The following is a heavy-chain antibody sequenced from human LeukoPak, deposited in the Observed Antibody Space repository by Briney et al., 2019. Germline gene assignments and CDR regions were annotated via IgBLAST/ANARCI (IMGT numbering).Heavy chain of an antibody. Sequence: PGGSLRLSCEASGFTFNTYGMHWVRQAPGKGLEWLAVISYDERNKYYADSVKGRFIISRDNSKNTLYLQMSSLRPEDTAVYYCANGAVYCTSPKYPTGSAPSCFAHWGQGTLVTVSS. J-gene: IGHJ4*02. V-gene: IGHV3-30*18. D-gene: IGHD2-2*01. CDR1: GFTFNTYG. CDR2: ISYDERNK. CDR3: ANGAVYCTSPKYPTGSAPSCFAH.